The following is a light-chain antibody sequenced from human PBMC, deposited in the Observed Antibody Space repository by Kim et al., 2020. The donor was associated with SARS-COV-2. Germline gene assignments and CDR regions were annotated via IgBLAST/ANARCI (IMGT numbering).Light chain of an antibody. J-gene: IGLJ3*02. V-gene: IGLV2-23*01. Sequence: GHSITISCTGTSSDVGSYNLVSWYQQHPGKAPKLMIYEGSKRPSGVSNRFSGSKSGNTASLTISGLQAADEADYYCCSYAGRSTWVFGGGTQLTVL. CDR3: CSYAGRSTWV. CDR1: SSDVGSYNL. CDR2: EGS.